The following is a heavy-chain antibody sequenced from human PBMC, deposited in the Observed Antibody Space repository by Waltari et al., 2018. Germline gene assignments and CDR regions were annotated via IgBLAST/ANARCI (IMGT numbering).Heavy chain of an antibody. V-gene: IGHV1-2*02. D-gene: IGHD2-15*01. CDR3: ARVSGFCSGGSCYSDY. CDR1: GYTFTDYY. CDR2: SNRDSGVT. J-gene: IGHJ4*02. Sequence: QVQLVQSGAEVKKPGASVKVSCKASGYTFTDYYMHWVRQAPGQGLEWMGRSNRDSGVTDYVQKFQGRVTMTSDTSINTAYMELRSLRSDDTAFYYGARVSGFCSGGSCYSDYWGQGTLVTVSS.